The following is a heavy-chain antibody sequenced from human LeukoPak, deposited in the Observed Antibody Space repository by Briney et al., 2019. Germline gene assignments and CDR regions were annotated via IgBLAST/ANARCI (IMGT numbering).Heavy chain of an antibody. D-gene: IGHD1-1*01. J-gene: IGHJ4*02. CDR1: GFTFSSYA. V-gene: IGHV3-23*01. CDR2: ISGGTTST. Sequence: GGSLRLSCAASGFTFSSYATSWVRQPPGKGLEWVSVISGGTTSTYYADSVKGRFTISRDNSKNILYLQMNSLRAEDTAVYYCAKDVKTMTDLDSWGQGTLVTVSS. CDR3: AKDVKTMTDLDS.